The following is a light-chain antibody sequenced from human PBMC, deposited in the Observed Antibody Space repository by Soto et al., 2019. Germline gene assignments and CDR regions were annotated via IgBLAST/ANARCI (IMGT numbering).Light chain of an antibody. Sequence: QSVLTQPASVSGSPGQSITISCTGTSSDVGRYNHVSWYQQHPGKAPKLMIYEVSDRPSGVSNRFSGSKSGNTASLTISGLQAEDEADYYCSSYTSSSTRVFGTGTKVTAL. CDR1: SSDVGRYNH. CDR2: EVS. V-gene: IGLV2-14*01. CDR3: SSYTSSSTRV. J-gene: IGLJ1*01.